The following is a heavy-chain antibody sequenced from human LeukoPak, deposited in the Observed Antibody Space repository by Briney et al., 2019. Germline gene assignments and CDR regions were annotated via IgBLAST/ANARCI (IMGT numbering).Heavy chain of an antibody. V-gene: IGHV3-49*03. J-gene: IGHJ4*02. Sequence: GGSLRLSCAASGFTFGTYAMSGFRQAPGQGLEWVGFLRSTVHGGPAEYAASVEGRFIISRDDSKSIAYLQMNSLKTEDTAVYYCTRAGGYDFWIDYWGQGTLVTVSS. CDR2: LRSTVHGGPA. D-gene: IGHD3-3*01. CDR1: GFTFGTYA. CDR3: TRAGGYDFWIDY.